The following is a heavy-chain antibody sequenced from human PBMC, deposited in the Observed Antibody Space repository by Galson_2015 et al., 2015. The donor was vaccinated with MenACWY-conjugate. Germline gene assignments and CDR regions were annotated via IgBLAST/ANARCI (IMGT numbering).Heavy chain of an antibody. Sequence: SETLSLTCTVSGGSVSGSSWTWIRQPPGRGLEWIAYIFNSGSTHDHPSLRSRVTISVDTSKNQFSLKLNSVTAADTAVYYCARADPHNSGRNVVDVWGQGTTVTVSS. J-gene: IGHJ6*02. CDR2: IFNSGST. D-gene: IGHD3-10*01. CDR1: GGSVSGSS. CDR3: ARADPHNSGRNVVDV. V-gene: IGHV4-59*02.